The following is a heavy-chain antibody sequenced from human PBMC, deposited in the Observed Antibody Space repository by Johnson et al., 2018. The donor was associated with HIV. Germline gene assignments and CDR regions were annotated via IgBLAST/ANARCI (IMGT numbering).Heavy chain of an antibody. J-gene: IGHJ3*02. CDR2: LWYDGTTA. V-gene: IGHV3-33*08. CDR3: ARGRKTVTTVRPSAFDI. D-gene: IGHD4-17*01. Sequence: VQLVESGGGLVQPGGSLRLSCAASEFTFHSYWMTWVRQAPGKGLEWVAILWYDGTTAFYADSVKGRFTISRDNSKNTLYLQMNSLRAEDTAVYYCARGRKTVTTVRPSAFDIWGQGTMVTVSS. CDR1: EFTFHSYW.